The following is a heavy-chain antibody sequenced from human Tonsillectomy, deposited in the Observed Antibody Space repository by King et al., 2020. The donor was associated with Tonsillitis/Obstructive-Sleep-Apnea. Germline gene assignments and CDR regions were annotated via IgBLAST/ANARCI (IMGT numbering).Heavy chain of an antibody. Sequence: QLQESGPGLVKPSQTLSLTCTVSGGSISSGGYYWSWIRQHPGKGLEWIGCIYYSGSSYYNPPLKSRVTISVDTSKNQFSLKLSSVTAADTAVYYCARDPTAMGPFDYWGQGTLVTVSS. V-gene: IGHV4-31*03. CDR1: GGSISSGGYY. J-gene: IGHJ4*02. CDR3: ARDPTAMGPFDY. CDR2: IYYSGSS. D-gene: IGHD5-18*01.